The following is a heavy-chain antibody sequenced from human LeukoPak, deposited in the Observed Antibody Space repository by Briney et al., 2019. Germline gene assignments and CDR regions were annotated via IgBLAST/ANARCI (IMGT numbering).Heavy chain of an antibody. Sequence: SETLSLTCTVSGGSINSGGYYWSWIRQHPGKGLEWIGYIYYSGSTYYNPSLKSRVTISVDTSKNQFSLKLSSVTAADTAVYYCARAARSPGVSRAKKGPTAQYDYWGQGTLVTVSS. V-gene: IGHV4-31*03. CDR1: GGSINSGGYY. CDR3: ARAARSPGVSRAKKGPTAQYDY. J-gene: IGHJ4*02. D-gene: IGHD7-27*01. CDR2: IYYSGST.